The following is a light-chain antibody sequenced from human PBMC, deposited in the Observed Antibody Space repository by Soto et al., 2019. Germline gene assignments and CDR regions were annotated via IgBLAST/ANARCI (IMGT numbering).Light chain of an antibody. CDR3: QQHINWPLT. V-gene: IGKV3D-20*02. J-gene: IGKJ4*01. CDR1: QSVGSNY. CDR2: GAS. Sequence: EIVLTQSPGTLSLSPGERATLYCRASQSVGSNYLAWYQQKPGQAPRVLIYGASSRATGIPDRFSGSGSGADFTLTISSLEPEDFALYYCQQHINWPLTFGGGTKVDIK.